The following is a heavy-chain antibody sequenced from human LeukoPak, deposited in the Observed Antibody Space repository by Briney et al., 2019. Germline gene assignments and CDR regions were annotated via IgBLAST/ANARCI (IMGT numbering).Heavy chain of an antibody. CDR2: ISSSSSYI. Sequence: GGSLRLSCKASGFSFSNYYMNWDRQAPGKGLEWVSSISSSSSYIYYADSVKGRFTISRDNAKNSLYLQMNSLRAEDTAVYYCARDSHSSGWSWGQGTLVTVSS. J-gene: IGHJ4*02. CDR1: GFSFSNYY. V-gene: IGHV3-21*01. D-gene: IGHD6-19*01. CDR3: ARDSHSSGWS.